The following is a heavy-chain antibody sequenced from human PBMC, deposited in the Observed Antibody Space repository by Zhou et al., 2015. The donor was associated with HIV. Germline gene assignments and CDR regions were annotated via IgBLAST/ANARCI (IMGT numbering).Heavy chain of an antibody. CDR3: ARGRSHGDKLWYFDL. CDR2: IIPIFGTA. V-gene: IGHV1-69*13. CDR1: GYTFTGYY. Sequence: QVQLVQSGAEVKKPGASVKVSCKASGYTFTGYYMHWVRQAPGQGLEWMGGIIPIFGTANYAQKFQGRVTITADESTSTAYMELSSLRSEDTAVYYCARGRSHGDKLWYFDLWGRGTLVTVSS. J-gene: IGHJ2*01. D-gene: IGHD4-17*01.